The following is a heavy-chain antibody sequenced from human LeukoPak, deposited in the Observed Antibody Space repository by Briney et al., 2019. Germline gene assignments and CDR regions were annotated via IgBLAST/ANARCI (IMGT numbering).Heavy chain of an antibody. CDR2: ISYDGSNK. CDR3: ARGADYGGNSAYFDY. D-gene: IGHD4-23*01. J-gene: IGHJ4*02. V-gene: IGHV3-30*04. Sequence: PGRSLRLSCAASGFTFSSYAMHWVRQAPGKGLEWVAVISYDGSNKYYADSVKGRFTISRDNSKNTLYLQMNSLRAEDTAVYYCARGADYGGNSAYFDYWGQGTLVTVSS. CDR1: GFTFSSYA.